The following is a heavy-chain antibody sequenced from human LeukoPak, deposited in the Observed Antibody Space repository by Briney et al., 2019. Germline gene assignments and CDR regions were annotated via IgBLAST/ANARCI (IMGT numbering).Heavy chain of an antibody. V-gene: IGHV1-46*01. CDR2: INPSGGST. Sequence: GASVTVSCKASGYTFTSYYMHWVRQAPGQGLEWMGIINPSGGSTSYAQKFQGRVTMTRDTSTSTVYMELSSLRFEDTAVYYCARGAYAKEELAPPGWDYWGQGTLVTVSS. J-gene: IGHJ4*02. CDR3: ARGAYAKEELAPPGWDY. D-gene: IGHD1-26*01. CDR1: GYTFTSYY.